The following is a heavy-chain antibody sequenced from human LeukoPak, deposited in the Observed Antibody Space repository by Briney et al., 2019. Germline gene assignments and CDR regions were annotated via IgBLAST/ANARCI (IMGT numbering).Heavy chain of an antibody. CDR2: FDPEDGET. J-gene: IGHJ6*03. CDR1: GYTLTELS. D-gene: IGHD1-7*01. Sequence: ASVEVSCKVSGYTLTELSMHWVRQAPGKGLEWMGGFDPEDGETIYAQKFQGRVTMTEDTSTDTAYMELSSLRSEDTAVYYCATDSPETGTTIGLRGPRRYYYYYYMDIWGKGTTVTVSS. CDR3: ATDSPETGTTIGLRGPRRYYYYYYMDI. V-gene: IGHV1-24*01.